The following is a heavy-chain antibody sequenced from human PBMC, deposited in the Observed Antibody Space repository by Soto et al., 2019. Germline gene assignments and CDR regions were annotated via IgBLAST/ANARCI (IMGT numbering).Heavy chain of an antibody. Sequence: GGSLRLSCAASGFTFSSYAMSWVRQAPGKGLEWVSAISGSGGSTYYADSVKGRFTISRDNSKNTLYLQMNSLRAEDTAVYYCAKEYCSGGSCYPLFLGSGWFDPWGQGTLVTVSS. CDR1: GFTFSSYA. D-gene: IGHD2-15*01. V-gene: IGHV3-23*01. J-gene: IGHJ5*02. CDR3: AKEYCSGGSCYPLFLGSGWFDP. CDR2: ISGSGGST.